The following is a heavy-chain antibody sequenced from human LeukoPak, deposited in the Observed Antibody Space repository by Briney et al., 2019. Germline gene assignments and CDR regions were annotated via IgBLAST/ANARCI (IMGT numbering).Heavy chain of an antibody. V-gene: IGHV4-59*12. Sequence: SETLSLICTVSGGSISGYYWSWIRQPPGKGLEWIGFIHYAGGTNYNPSLKSRVTMSVDTSKNQFSLKLSSVTAADTAVYYCAREGYCSGCDAFDIWGQGTMVTVSS. CDR3: AREGYCSGCDAFDI. CDR1: GGSISGYY. CDR2: IHYAGGT. D-gene: IGHD2-15*01. J-gene: IGHJ3*02.